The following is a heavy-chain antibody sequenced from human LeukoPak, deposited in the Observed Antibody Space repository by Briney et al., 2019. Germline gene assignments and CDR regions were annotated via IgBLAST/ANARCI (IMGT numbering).Heavy chain of an antibody. J-gene: IGHJ3*02. D-gene: IGHD3-22*01. CDR2: IFHSGST. V-gene: IGHV4-38-2*02. Sequence: SETLSLTCIVSDYSISSDDYYWGWIRQPPGKGLERIGSIFHSGSTYYNPSLKSRVTISVDTSKNQFSLRLSSVTAADTAVYYCARETIDITITVVVRMGDAFDIWGRGTMVTVSS. CDR1: DYSISSDDYY. CDR3: ARETIDITITVVVRMGDAFDI.